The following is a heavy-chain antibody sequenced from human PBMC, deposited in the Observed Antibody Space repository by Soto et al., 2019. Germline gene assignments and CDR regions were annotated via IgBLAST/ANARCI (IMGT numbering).Heavy chain of an antibody. CDR1: GFNFSNYG. Sequence: QVQLVESGGGVVQPGRSLRLSCAASGFNFSNYGMCWVRQAPGKGLEWVARISYYGSDQFYGDSVKGRFTISRDNSKNILYVQINSLRSEDTAVYYCAKDTGADYWGQGTVVTVSA. CDR3: AKDTGADY. V-gene: IGHV3-30*18. CDR2: ISYYGSDQ. J-gene: IGHJ4*02. D-gene: IGHD3-10*01.